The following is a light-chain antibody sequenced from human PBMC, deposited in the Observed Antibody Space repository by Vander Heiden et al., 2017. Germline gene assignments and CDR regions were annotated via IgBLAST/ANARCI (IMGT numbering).Light chain of an antibody. CDR3: QQRSNGPLMYT. CDR1: QSVSSY. Sequence: EIVLTQSPPTLSLSPGQRATLSCRASQSVSSYLAWYQQKPGQAPRLLIYDASNRATGILARFSGSGDGTDFTLTISSREPEDFAVYYCQQRSNGPLMYTFGQGTKLEIK. CDR2: DAS. V-gene: IGKV3-11*01. J-gene: IGKJ2*01.